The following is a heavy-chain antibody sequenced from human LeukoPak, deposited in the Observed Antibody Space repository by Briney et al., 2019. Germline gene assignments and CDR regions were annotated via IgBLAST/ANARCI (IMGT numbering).Heavy chain of an antibody. V-gene: IGHV1-69*13. Sequence: SVKVSCKASGGTFSSYAISWVRQAPGQGLEWMGGIIPIFGTANYAQKFQGRVTITADESTSTAYMELSSLRSEDTAVYYCASGMYCGGGSCYSRPLSSHYYYYGMDVLGQGTTVNVSS. CDR1: GGTFSSYA. J-gene: IGHJ6*02. CDR2: IIPIFGTA. D-gene: IGHD2-15*01. CDR3: ASGMYCGGGSCYSRPLSSHYYYYGMDV.